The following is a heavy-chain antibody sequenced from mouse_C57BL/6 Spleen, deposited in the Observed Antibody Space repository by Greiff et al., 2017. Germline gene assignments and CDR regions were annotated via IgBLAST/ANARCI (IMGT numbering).Heavy chain of an antibody. V-gene: IGHV3-6*01. CDR1: GYSITSGYY. J-gene: IGHJ3*01. CDR3: ARDGGWLHWFAY. D-gene: IGHD2-3*01. Sequence: EVQLVESGPGLVKPSQSLSLTCSVTGYSITSGYYWNWIRQFPGNKLEWMGYISYDGSNNYNPSLKNRISITRDTSKNQFFLKLNSVTTEDTATYYCARDGGWLHWFAYWGQGTLVTVSA. CDR2: ISYDGSN.